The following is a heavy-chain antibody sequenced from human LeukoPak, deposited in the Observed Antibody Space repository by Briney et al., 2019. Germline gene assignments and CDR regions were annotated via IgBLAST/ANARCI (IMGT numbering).Heavy chain of an antibody. CDR1: GGSISSYY. CDR2: IYYSGST. J-gene: IGHJ4*02. CDR3: ARHYGSGSYYLDY. V-gene: IGHV4-59*08. D-gene: IGHD3-10*01. Sequence: PSETLSLTCTVSGGSISSYYWSWIPQPPGKGLEWIGYIYYSGSTNYNPSLKSRVTISVDTSKNQFSLKLSSVTAADTAVYYCARHYGSGSYYLDYWGQGTLVTVSS.